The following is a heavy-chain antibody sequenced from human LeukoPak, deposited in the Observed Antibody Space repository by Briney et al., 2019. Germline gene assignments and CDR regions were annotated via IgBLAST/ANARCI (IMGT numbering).Heavy chain of an antibody. CDR3: ARGPPRGKYYYMDV. D-gene: IGHD1-1*01. V-gene: IGHV3-13*01. CDR2: IGTASDT. Sequence: GGSLRLSCAASGFTFSSFDMHWIRQLTGRGLEWVSTIGTASDTYYPGSVEGRFTLSRDNAKNSLYLQMNSLTAGDTAVYYCARGPPRGKYYYMDVWGKGTTVTVSS. CDR1: GFTFSSFD. J-gene: IGHJ6*03.